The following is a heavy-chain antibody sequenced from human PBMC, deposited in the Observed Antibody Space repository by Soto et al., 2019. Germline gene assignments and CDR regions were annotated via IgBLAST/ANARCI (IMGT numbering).Heavy chain of an antibody. V-gene: IGHV1-69*01. CDR2: IIPIFGTA. Sequence: QVQLVQSGAEVKKPGSSVKVSCKASGGTFSSYAISWVRQAPGQGLEWMGGIIPIFGTANYAQKFQGRVTITADESTSTGYMELSSLRSEDTAVYYCARDLGAVAGTGRFYNWFDPWGQGTLVTVSS. J-gene: IGHJ5*02. CDR1: GGTFSSYA. D-gene: IGHD6-19*01. CDR3: ARDLGAVAGTGRFYNWFDP.